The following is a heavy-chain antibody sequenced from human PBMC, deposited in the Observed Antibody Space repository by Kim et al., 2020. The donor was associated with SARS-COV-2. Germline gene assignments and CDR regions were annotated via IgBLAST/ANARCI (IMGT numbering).Heavy chain of an antibody. D-gene: IGHD3-10*01. V-gene: IGHV1-3*01. Sequence: ASVKVSCKASGYTFTSYAMHWVRQAPGQRLEWMGWINAGNGNTKYSQKFQGRVTITRDTSASTAYMELSSLRSEDTAVYYCARAKRITMVRGVIIVPTSMGYWGQGTLVTVSS. J-gene: IGHJ4*02. CDR2: INAGNGNT. CDR1: GYTFTSYA. CDR3: ARAKRITMVRGVIIVPTSMGY.